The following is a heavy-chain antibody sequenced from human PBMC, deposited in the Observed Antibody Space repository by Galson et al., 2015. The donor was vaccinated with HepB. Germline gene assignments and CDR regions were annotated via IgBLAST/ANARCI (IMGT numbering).Heavy chain of an antibody. V-gene: IGHV4-59*08. J-gene: IGHJ4*01. Sequence: TLSLTCPVSGVSIGTYYWSWLRQSPGKRLEWIGYIYSDGTTTYSPSLKSRITISIDTSTRQLSLTVRSVTAADTAVYSCASHPDYGDYWGQGTLVTVSS. CDR1: GVSIGTYY. CDR2: IYSDGTT. CDR3: ASHPDYGDY.